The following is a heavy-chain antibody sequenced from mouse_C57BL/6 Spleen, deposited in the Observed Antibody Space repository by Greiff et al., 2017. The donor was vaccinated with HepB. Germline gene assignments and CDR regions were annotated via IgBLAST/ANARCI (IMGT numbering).Heavy chain of an antibody. J-gene: IGHJ4*01. CDR3: TREPHSYYEYAMDY. Sequence: EVKLVESGEGLVKPGGSLKLSCAASGFTFSSYAMSWVRQTPEKRLEWVAYISSGGDYIYYADTVKGRFTISRDNARNTLYLQMSSLKSEDTAMYYCTREPHSYYEYAMDYWGQGTSVTVSS. D-gene: IGHD2-4*01. CDR2: ISSGGDYI. CDR1: GFTFSSYA. V-gene: IGHV5-9-1*02.